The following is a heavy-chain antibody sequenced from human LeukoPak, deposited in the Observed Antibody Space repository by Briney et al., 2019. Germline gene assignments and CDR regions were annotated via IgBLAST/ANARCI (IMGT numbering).Heavy chain of an antibody. V-gene: IGHV4-39*07. CDR1: GGSISSSSYY. CDR2: IYYSGST. Sequence: PSETLSLTCTVSGGSISSSSYYCGWIRQPPGKGLEWIGSIYYSGSTYYNPSLKSRVTISVDTSKNQFSLKLSSVTAADTAVYYCARVDYDFWSGPVGFDYWGQGTLVTVSS. J-gene: IGHJ4*02. D-gene: IGHD3-3*01. CDR3: ARVDYDFWSGPVGFDY.